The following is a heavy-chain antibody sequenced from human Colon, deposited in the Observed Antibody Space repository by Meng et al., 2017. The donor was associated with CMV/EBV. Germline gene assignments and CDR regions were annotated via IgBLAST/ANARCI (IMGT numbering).Heavy chain of an antibody. CDR3: DASDY. D-gene: IGHD6-6*01. J-gene: IGHJ4*02. V-gene: IGHV3-23*01. CDR2: IGGRSGRT. CDR1: GFTFSSYW. Sequence: GGSLRLSCAASGFTFSSYWMHWVRQAPGKGLEWVSTIGGRSGRTHYADSVKGRFTISRDNSKNTLYLQMNSLRAEDTAIYYCDASDYWGQGTQVTVSS.